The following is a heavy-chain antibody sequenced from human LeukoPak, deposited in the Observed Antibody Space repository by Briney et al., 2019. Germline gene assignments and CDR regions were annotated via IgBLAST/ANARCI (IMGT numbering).Heavy chain of an antibody. Sequence: SETLSLTCTVSGGSIGLISYYWGWIRQPPGKGLEWIGNIYYSGTTQHNPSLKSRATMSVDTSKNQFSLRMSAATAADTAVYFCARIMHGDGWNRYYFEYWGQGILVTVSS. CDR1: GGSIGLISYY. CDR3: ARIMHGDGWNRYYFEY. CDR2: IYYSGTT. V-gene: IGHV4-39*01. J-gene: IGHJ4*02. D-gene: IGHD3-16*01.